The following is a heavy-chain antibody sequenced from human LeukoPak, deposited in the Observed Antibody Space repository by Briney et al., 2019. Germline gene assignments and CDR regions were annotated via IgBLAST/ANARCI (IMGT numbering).Heavy chain of an antibody. CDR1: GFTFSSYW. CDR3: ARELIVGATWLYYYYMDV. D-gene: IGHD1-26*01. Sequence: GGSLRLSCAASGFTFSSYWMSWVRQAPGKGLEWVANIKQDGSEKYYVDSVKGRFTISRDNAKNSLYLQMNSLRAEDTAAYYCARELIVGATWLYYYYMDVWGKGTTVTVSS. J-gene: IGHJ6*03. V-gene: IGHV3-7*01. CDR2: IKQDGSEK.